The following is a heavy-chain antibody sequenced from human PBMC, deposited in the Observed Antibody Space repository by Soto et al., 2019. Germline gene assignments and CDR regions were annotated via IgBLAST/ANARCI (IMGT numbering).Heavy chain of an antibody. J-gene: IGHJ3*02. CDR3: ARDRTNGLYSNDAFDI. CDR2: ISSGSTYI. CDR1: GFTFNIYT. V-gene: IGHV3-21*06. Sequence: EAQLVESGGGLVKPGGSLRLSCAASGFTFNIYTMNWVRQAPGKGLEWVSSISSGSTYISYADSVKGRFIISRDNAKNSLYLQMISLGVEHTAVYYCARDRTNGLYSNDAFDIWGQGTMVTVSS. D-gene: IGHD4-4*01.